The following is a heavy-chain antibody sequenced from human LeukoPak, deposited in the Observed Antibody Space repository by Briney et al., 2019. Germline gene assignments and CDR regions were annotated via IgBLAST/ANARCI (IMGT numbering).Heavy chain of an antibody. CDR1: GGSISSGGYY. J-gene: IGHJ6*03. Sequence: PSETLSLTCTVSGGSISSGGYYWSWIRQPAGKGLEWIGHIYTSGSTNYNPSLKSRVTISVDTSKNQFSLKLSSVSAADTAVYYCARLRSGSYSCYYYYYMDVWGKGTTVTISS. CDR3: ARLRSGSYSCYYYYYMDV. V-gene: IGHV4-61*09. D-gene: IGHD1-26*01. CDR2: IYTSGST.